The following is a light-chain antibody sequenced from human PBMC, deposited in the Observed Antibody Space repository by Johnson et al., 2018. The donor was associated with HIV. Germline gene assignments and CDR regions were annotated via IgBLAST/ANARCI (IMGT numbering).Light chain of an antibody. CDR3: GTWDSSLSAYV. CDR2: ENN. J-gene: IGLJ1*01. CDR1: SSNIGNNY. Sequence: QSVLTQPPSVSAAPGQKVTISCSGSSSNIGNNYVSWYQQLPGTAPKLLIYENNKRPSGIPDRCPGSKSGPSATPDITGLQTGDEADYYCGTWDSSLSAYVFGTVTKVTVL. V-gene: IGLV1-51*02.